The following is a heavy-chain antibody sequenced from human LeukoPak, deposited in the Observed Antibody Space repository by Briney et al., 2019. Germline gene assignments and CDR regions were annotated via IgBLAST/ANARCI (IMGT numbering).Heavy chain of an antibody. CDR2: ISDDGSRQ. Sequence: PGGSLRLSCAATGFTFSNYAIHWGRQAPGKGLEWVAFISDDGSRQHYADSVEGRFTTSRDNSKNTLNLQMNSLRAEDTAVYYCVKDRTGTYTLDYWGQGTLVTVSS. CDR1: GFTFSNYA. D-gene: IGHD3-10*01. J-gene: IGHJ4*02. CDR3: VKDRTGTYTLDY. V-gene: IGHV3-30-3*01.